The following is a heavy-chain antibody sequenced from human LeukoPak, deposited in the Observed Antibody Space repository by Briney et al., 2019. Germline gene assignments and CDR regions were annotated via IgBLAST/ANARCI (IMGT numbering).Heavy chain of an antibody. V-gene: IGHV4-4*07. Sequence: SETLSLTCTVSNGSISSYYWSWIRQPAGKGLEWIGRIHASGSTNYNPSLKSRVTMSVDTPKNQFSLKLCSVTAADTAIYFCARGDRAVAGAWGWFDPWGQGTLVTVSS. CDR2: IHASGST. D-gene: IGHD6-19*01. CDR1: NGSISSYY. CDR3: ARGDRAVAGAWGWFDP. J-gene: IGHJ5*02.